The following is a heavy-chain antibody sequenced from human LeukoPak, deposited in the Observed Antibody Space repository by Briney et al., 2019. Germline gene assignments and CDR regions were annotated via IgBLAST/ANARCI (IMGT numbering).Heavy chain of an antibody. CDR1: GFTFSSYS. V-gene: IGHV3-30*03. CDR3: AREDEPMVRGVPLDY. CDR2: ISYDGSNK. Sequence: GGSLRLSCAASGFTFSSYSMNRVRQAPGKGLEWVAVISYDGSNKYYADSVKGRFTISRDNSKNTLYLQMNSLRAEDTAVYYCAREDEPMVRGVPLDYWGQGTLVTVSS. J-gene: IGHJ4*02. D-gene: IGHD3-10*01.